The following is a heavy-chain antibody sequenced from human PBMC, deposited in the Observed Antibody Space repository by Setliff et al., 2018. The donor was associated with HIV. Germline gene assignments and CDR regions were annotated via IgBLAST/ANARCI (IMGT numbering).Heavy chain of an antibody. CDR2: LYYSGTT. D-gene: IGHD6-19*01. V-gene: IGHV4-39*02. J-gene: IGHJ5*02. Sequence: SETLSLTCTVSGGSISSSSYYWGWIRQPPGKGPEWIGSLYYSGTTYYNPSLKGRFTISRDNAKNSLYLQMNSLRAEDTAVYYCTRGRDSNGWYDAWGQGTLVTVSS. CDR1: GGSISSSSYY. CDR3: TRGRDSNGWYDA.